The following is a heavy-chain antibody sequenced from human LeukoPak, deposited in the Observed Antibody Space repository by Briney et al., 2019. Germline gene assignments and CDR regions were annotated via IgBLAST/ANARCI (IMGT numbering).Heavy chain of an antibody. CDR3: ASRPPSETYFAVFDY. CDR1: GFTFSSYW. CDR2: IKQDGSEK. Sequence: GGSLRLSCAASGFTFSSYWMSWVRQAPGKGLEWVANIKQDGSEKYYVDSVKGRFTISRDNAKNLLYLQMNSLRAEDTAVYYCASRPPSETYFAVFDYWGQGTLVTVSS. J-gene: IGHJ4*02. D-gene: IGHD1-26*01. V-gene: IGHV3-7*03.